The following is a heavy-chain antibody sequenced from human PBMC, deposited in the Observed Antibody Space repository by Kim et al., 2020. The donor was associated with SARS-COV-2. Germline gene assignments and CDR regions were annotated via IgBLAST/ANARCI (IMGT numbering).Heavy chain of an antibody. Sequence: GGSLRLSCAASGFTFSSYWMSWVRQAPGKGLEWVANIKQDGSEKYYVDSVKGRFTISRDNAKNSLYLQMNSLRAEDTAVYYCARANQNYDFWSGYRGINWFDPWGQGTLVTVSS. J-gene: IGHJ5*02. D-gene: IGHD3-3*01. CDR1: GFTFSSYW. V-gene: IGHV3-7*01. CDR2: IKQDGSEK. CDR3: ARANQNYDFWSGYRGINWFDP.